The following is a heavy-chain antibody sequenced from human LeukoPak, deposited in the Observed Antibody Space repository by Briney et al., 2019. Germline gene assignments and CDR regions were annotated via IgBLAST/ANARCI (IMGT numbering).Heavy chain of an antibody. D-gene: IGHD3-22*01. CDR3: ARETGVYDSSGPSLVDY. CDR2: IYYSGST. J-gene: IGHJ4*02. V-gene: IGHV4-39*02. Sequence: PSETLSLTCTVSGGPISSSSYYWGWIRQPPGKGLEWIGSIYYSGSTYYNPSLKSRVTISVDTSKNQFSLKLSSVTAADTAVYYCARETGVYDSSGPSLVDYWGQGTLVTVSS. CDR1: GGPISSSSYY.